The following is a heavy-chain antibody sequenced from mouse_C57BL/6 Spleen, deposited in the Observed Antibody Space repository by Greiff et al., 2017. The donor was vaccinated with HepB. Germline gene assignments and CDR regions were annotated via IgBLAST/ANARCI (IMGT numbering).Heavy chain of an antibody. CDR1: GYAFSSYW. Sequence: QVQLQQSGAELVKPGASVKISCKASGYAFSSYWMNWVKQRPGKGLEWIGQIYPGDGDTNYNGKFKGKATLTADKSSSTAYMQLSSLTSEDSAVYFCARSSITTGVADYFDYWGEGTTLTVSS. V-gene: IGHV1-80*01. CDR2: IYPGDGDT. J-gene: IGHJ2*01. CDR3: ARSSITTGVADYFDY. D-gene: IGHD1-1*01.